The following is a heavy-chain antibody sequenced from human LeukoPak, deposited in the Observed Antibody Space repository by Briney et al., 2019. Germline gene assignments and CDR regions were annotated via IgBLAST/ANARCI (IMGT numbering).Heavy chain of an antibody. D-gene: IGHD5-18*01. CDR1: GFTFRSYA. CDR3: ARDSGYSYVDDY. CDR2: ITYNSGTI. Sequence: PGGSLRLSCAASGFTFRSYAMQWVRQAPGKGLEWVSYITYNSGTIFYADSVKGRFTISRDNAKDSLYLQMSSLRDEDTAVYYCARDSGYSYVDDYWGEGTLVTVSS. J-gene: IGHJ4*02. V-gene: IGHV3-48*02.